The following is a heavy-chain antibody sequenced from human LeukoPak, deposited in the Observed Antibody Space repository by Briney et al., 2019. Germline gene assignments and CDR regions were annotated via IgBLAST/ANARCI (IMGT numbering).Heavy chain of an antibody. J-gene: IGHJ4*02. CDR2: IYYSGST. V-gene: IGHV4-59*01. CDR1: GGSISSYY. Sequence: SETLSLTCTVSGGSISSYYWSWIRQPPGKGLEWIGYIYYSGSTNYNPSLKSRVTISVDTSKNQLSLKLNSVTAADTAVYYCARRYCSSTSCYLFDYWGQGTLVTVSS. D-gene: IGHD2-2*01. CDR3: ARRYCSSTSCYLFDY.